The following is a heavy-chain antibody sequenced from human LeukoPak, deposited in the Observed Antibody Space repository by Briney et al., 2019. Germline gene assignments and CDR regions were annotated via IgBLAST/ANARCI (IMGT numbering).Heavy chain of an antibody. CDR3: ARSSGFSRFDY. J-gene: IGHJ4*02. D-gene: IGHD6-19*01. CDR1: GYTFIDSY. CDR2: INPKTGGT. Sequence: ASVKVSCKASGYTFIDSYIHWVRQAPGQGLEWMGWINPKTGGTRCSQKSQGRVTMTRDTSISTVYMEVTGLESDDTAVYYCARSSGFSRFDYWGQGALVTVSS. V-gene: IGHV1-2*02.